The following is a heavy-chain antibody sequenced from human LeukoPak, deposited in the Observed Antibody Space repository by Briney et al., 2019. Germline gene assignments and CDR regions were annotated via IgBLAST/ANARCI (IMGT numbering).Heavy chain of an antibody. D-gene: IGHD2-15*01. CDR2: IYYSGST. J-gene: IGHJ4*02. Sequence: SEPLSLTCTVSGGSISSSSYYWGWIRQPPGKGLEWIGSIYYSGSTYYNPSLKSRVTISVDTPKNQFSLKLSSVTAADTAVYYCASVPIPGYCSGGSCYSVMVLRDYWGQGTLVTVSS. CDR1: GGSISSSSYY. V-gene: IGHV4-39*01. CDR3: ASVPIPGYCSGGSCYSVMVLRDY.